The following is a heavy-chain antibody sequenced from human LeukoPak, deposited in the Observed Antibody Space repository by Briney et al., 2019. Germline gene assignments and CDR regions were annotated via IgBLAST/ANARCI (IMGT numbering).Heavy chain of an antibody. CDR2: IYHSGST. CDR1: GGSISSYY. V-gene: IGHV4-59*12. CDR3: ARDTYYYDSSGYYQGYYFDY. Sequence: PSETLSLTCTVSGGSISSYYWSWIRQPPGKGLEWIGYIYHSGSTYYNPSLKSRVTISVDRSKNQFSLKLSSVTAADTAVYYCARDTYYYDSSGYYQGYYFDYWGQGTLVTVSS. J-gene: IGHJ4*02. D-gene: IGHD3-22*01.